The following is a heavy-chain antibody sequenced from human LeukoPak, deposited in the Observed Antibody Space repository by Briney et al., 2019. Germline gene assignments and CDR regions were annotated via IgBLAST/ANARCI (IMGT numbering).Heavy chain of an antibody. D-gene: IGHD1-1*01. Sequence: PGGSLRLSCAASGFTFSDHYMDWVRQAPGKGLEWVGRIRNKPNSYTTECAASVKGRFTISRDDSKNSLYLQMNSLKTEDTAVYYCARAPLNWNGVDYWGQGTLVTVSS. V-gene: IGHV3-72*01. CDR3: ARAPLNWNGVDY. CDR1: GFTFSDHY. J-gene: IGHJ4*02. CDR2: IRNKPNSYTT.